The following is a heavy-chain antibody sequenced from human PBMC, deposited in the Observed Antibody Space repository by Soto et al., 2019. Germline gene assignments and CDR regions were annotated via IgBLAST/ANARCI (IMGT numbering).Heavy chain of an antibody. CDR1: GFTFSSYA. V-gene: IGHV3-30-3*01. J-gene: IGHJ4*02. D-gene: IGHD2-2*01. CDR2: ISYDGSNK. CDR3: ARGRRRLVPAAIDY. Sequence: GGSLRLSCAASGFTFSSYAMHWVRQAPGKGLEWVAVISYDGSNKYYADSVKGRFTISRDNSKNTLYLQMNSLRAEDTAVYYCARGRRRLVPAAIDYWGQGTLVTVSS.